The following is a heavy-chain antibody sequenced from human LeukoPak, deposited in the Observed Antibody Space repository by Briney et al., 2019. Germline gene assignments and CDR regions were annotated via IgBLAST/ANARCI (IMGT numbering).Heavy chain of an antibody. V-gene: IGHV4-39*01. D-gene: IGHD6-19*01. Sequence: SETLSLTCTVSGGSISSSSYYWGWIRQPPGKGLEWIGSIYYSGSTYYNPSLKSRVTISVDTSKNQFSLKLTSVTAADTAVYYCARHLRNTGYISGWAETNYWGQGALVTVSS. CDR2: IYYSGST. J-gene: IGHJ4*02. CDR3: ARHLRNTGYISGWAETNY. CDR1: GGSISSSSYY.